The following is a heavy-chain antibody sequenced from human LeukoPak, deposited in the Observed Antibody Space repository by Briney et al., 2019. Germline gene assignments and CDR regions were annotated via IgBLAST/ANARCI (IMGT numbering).Heavy chain of an antibody. CDR2: IYHSGST. Sequence: TPSETLSLTCTVSGDSISSYYWSWIRQPPGKGLEWLGYIYHSGSTNYNPSLKSRVTISVDTSRNQFSLKLSSVTAADTAVYYCASEDGYNFGGYWGQGTLVTVSS. J-gene: IGHJ4*02. CDR1: GDSISSYY. V-gene: IGHV4-59*08. CDR3: ASEDGYNFGGY. D-gene: IGHD5-24*01.